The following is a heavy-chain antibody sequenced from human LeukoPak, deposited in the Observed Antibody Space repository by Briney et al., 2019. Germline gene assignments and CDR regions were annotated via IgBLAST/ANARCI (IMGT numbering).Heavy chain of an antibody. V-gene: IGHV3-23*01. CDR1: GFTFSSFA. CDR3: ARVVPAADS. D-gene: IGHD2-15*01. CDR2: ISGRGDTT. Sequence: GGALRLSCAASGFTFSSFALSWVRLAPGKGVEWVSAISGRGDTTHYADSVKGRFTISRDNSKNTLYLPMNSLRVEDTAVYYCARVVPAADSWGQGPLVTVSS. J-gene: IGHJ4*02.